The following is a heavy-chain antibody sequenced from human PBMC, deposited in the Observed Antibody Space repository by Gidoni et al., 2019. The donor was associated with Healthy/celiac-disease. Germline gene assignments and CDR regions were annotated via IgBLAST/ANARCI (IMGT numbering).Heavy chain of an antibody. CDR1: GSTFNGYY. CDR3: AGKDSSSIYGMDV. J-gene: IGHJ6*02. CDR2: IHPNSGGT. D-gene: IGHD6-13*01. V-gene: IGHV1-2*02. Sequence: QVQLVQSGAEVKKPGASVTVSCKASGSTFNGYYMQWVRQDPGKGREGLGWIHPNSGGTNYAQKFQGRVTMTRDTSISTSYMELSRLRSDYTAVYYCAGKDSSSIYGMDVWGQGTTVTVSS.